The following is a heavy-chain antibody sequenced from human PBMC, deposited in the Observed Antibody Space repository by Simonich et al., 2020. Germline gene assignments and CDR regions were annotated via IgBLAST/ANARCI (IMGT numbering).Heavy chain of an antibody. CDR2: IKPNSGGK. CDR1: GYTFTGYY. V-gene: IGHV1-2*02. J-gene: IGHJ1*01. Sequence: QVQLVQSGAEVKKPGASVKVSCKASGYTFTGYYMHWVRQAPGQGLEWKGWIKPNSGGKNYAQKFQGRVTMTRDTSISTAYMELSRLRSDDTAVYYCARSHIAAAGTGYFQHWGQGTLVTVSS. D-gene: IGHD6-13*01. CDR3: ARSHIAAAGTGYFQH.